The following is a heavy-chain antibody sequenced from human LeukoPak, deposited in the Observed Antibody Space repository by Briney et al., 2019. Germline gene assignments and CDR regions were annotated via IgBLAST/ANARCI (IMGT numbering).Heavy chain of an antibody. Sequence: GSLRLSCAASGFTFSSYAMSWVRQAPGKGLAWVSAISSSGDVTKYADSAKSRFTISRDNSKNTLYLQMNSLRAEDTAVYYCAKSSFNSFDPWGQGILVTVSS. D-gene: IGHD4-23*01. V-gene: IGHV3-23*01. CDR3: AKSSFNSFDP. CDR2: ISSSGDVT. J-gene: IGHJ5*02. CDR1: GFTFSSYA.